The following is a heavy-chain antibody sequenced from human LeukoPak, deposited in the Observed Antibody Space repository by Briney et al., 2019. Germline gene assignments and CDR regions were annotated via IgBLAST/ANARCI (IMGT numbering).Heavy chain of an antibody. Sequence: GGSLRLSCAASGFTFSSYSMNWVRQAPGKGLEWVSSISSSSSYIYYADSVKGRFTISRDNAKSSLYLQMNSLRAEDTAVYYCARVTGTTVTTEDGMDVWGQGTTVTVSS. CDR1: GFTFSSYS. J-gene: IGHJ6*02. D-gene: IGHD4-17*01. V-gene: IGHV3-21*01. CDR3: ARVTGTTVTTEDGMDV. CDR2: ISSSSSYI.